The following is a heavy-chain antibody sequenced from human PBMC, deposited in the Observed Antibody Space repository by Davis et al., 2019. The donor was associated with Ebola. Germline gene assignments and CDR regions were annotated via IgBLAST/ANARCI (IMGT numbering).Heavy chain of an antibody. CDR3: AREGIVVVTDDAFDI. D-gene: IGHD3-22*01. V-gene: IGHV3-7*01. Sequence: GESLKISCAASGFTFSSHYMTWVRQAPGKGLEWVANIKQDGSDKHYLDSVKGRVTISRDNAKNLVYLQMNSLRAEDTAVYYCAREGIVVVTDDAFDIWGQGTMVTVSS. J-gene: IGHJ3*02. CDR1: GFTFSSHY. CDR2: IKQDGSDK.